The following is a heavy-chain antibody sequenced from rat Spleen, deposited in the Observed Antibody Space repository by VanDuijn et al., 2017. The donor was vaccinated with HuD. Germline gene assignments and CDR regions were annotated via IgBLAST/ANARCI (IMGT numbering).Heavy chain of an antibody. Sequence: QVQLMESGPGLVQPSETLSLTCTVSGFSLTSYNVHWVRQPPGKGLEWVGVIWTGGSKAYNSLLKSRLSISRDTSKSQVFLKMHSLKSEDTATYYCTRGGFYRYWGQGVMVTVSS. CDR2: IWTGGSK. J-gene: IGHJ2*01. D-gene: IGHD1-3*01. V-gene: IGHV2-45*01. CDR1: GFSLTSYN. CDR3: TRGGFYRY.